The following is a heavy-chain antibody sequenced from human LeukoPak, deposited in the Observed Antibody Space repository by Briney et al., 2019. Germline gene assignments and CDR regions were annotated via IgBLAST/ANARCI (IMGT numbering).Heavy chain of an antibody. CDR3: ARDKPYFDY. V-gene: IGHV3-30-3*01. Sequence: GRSLRLSCAASGFTFSSYAMHWVRQAPGKGLEWVAVISYDGSNKYYADSVKGRFTISRDNSKNTLYLQMNSLRAEDTAVYYRARDKPYFDYWGQGTLVTVSS. CDR1: GFTFSSYA. J-gene: IGHJ4*02. CDR2: ISYDGSNK.